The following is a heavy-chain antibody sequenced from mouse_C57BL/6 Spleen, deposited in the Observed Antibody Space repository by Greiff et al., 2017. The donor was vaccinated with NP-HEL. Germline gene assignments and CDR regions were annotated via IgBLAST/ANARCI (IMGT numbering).Heavy chain of an antibody. J-gene: IGHJ4*01. Sequence: EVMLVESGGDLVKPGGSLKLSCAASGFTFSSYGMSWVRQTPDKRLEWVATISSGGSYTYYPDSVKGRFTISRDNAKNTLYLQMSSLKSEDTAMYYCARHPDPPPMDYWGQGTSVTVSS. CDR3: ARHPDPPPMDY. CDR1: GFTFSSYG. CDR2: ISSGGSYT. V-gene: IGHV5-6*01.